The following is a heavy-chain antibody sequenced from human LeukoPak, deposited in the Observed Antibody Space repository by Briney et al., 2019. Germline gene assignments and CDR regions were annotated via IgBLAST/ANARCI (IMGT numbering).Heavy chain of an antibody. D-gene: IGHD6-19*01. V-gene: IGHV4-39*01. J-gene: IGHJ4*02. CDR2: IYYSGST. CDR3: VTEYIAVAGGFDY. Sequence: PSETLSLTCTVSGGSISSSSYYWGWIRQPPGKGLDWIGSIYYSGSTYYNPSLKSRVTISVDTSKNQFSLKLSSVTAADTAVYYCVTEYIAVAGGFDYWGQGTLVTVSS. CDR1: GGSISSSSYY.